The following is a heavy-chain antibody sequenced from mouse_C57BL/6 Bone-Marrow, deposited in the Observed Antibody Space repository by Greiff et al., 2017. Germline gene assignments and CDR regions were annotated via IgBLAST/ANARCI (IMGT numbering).Heavy chain of an antibody. CDR3: ARDYHYYGSSYEGFAY. D-gene: IGHD1-1*01. CDR2: IYPGSGNN. CDR1: GYSFTSYY. Sequence: QVQLQQSGPELVKPGASVKISCKASGYSFTSYYIHWVKPRPGQGLEWIGWIYPGSGNNTYNEKFKGKATLTADTSSSTAYMQLSSLTSEDSAVYYCARDYHYYGSSYEGFAYWGQGTLVTVSA. V-gene: IGHV1-66*01. J-gene: IGHJ3*01.